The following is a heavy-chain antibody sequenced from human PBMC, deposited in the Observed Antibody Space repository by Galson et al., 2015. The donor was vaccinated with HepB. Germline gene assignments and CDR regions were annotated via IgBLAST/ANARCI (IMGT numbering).Heavy chain of an antibody. Sequence: SVKVSCKASGGSFNSYKINWVRQAPGQGLEWMGRITPILNITYYAESVNGRVTITADTSKSTVYMEFSSLRSDDTSVYYCATHLPSAHPDAFDLWGQGTVVTVSS. CDR1: GGSFNSYK. CDR3: ATHLPSAHPDAFDL. J-gene: IGHJ3*01. CDR2: ITPILNIT. V-gene: IGHV1-69*02.